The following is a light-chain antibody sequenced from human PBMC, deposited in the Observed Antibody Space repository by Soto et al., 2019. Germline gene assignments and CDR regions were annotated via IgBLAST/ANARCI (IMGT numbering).Light chain of an antibody. CDR3: QSYDSSLSAVV. J-gene: IGLJ3*02. Sequence: QSVLTQPASVSGSPGQSITISCIGSISNIGAGYDVHWYQQLPGTAPKLLISGNNNRPSGVPDRFSGSKSGTSASLAIAGLQAEDEADYYCQSYDSSLSAVVFGGGTKLTVL. V-gene: IGLV1-40*01. CDR1: ISNIGAGYD. CDR2: GNN.